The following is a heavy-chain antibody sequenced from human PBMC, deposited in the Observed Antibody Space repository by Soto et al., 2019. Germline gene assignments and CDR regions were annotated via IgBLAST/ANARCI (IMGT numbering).Heavy chain of an antibody. Sequence: GGSLRLSCAASGFTVSSNYMSWVRQAPGKGLEWVSVIYSGGSTYYADSVKGRFTISRDNSKNTLYLQMNSLRAEDTAVYYCATTRVQWLYGGDYWGQGTLVTVSS. CDR2: IYSGGST. V-gene: IGHV3-66*01. CDR3: ATTRVQWLYGGDY. J-gene: IGHJ4*02. CDR1: GFTVSSNY. D-gene: IGHD6-19*01.